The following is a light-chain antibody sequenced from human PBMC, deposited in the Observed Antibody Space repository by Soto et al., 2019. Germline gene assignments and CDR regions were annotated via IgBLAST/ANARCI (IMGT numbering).Light chain of an antibody. CDR2: GAS. CDR3: QQYVSSPLT. J-gene: IGKJ4*01. CDR1: QSVSSSY. V-gene: IGKV3-20*01. Sequence: EIVLTQSPGTLSFSPGERATLSCRASQSVSSSYLAWYQQKPGQAPRLLIYGASSRATGIPDRFSGSGSGTDFTLTISSLEPEDFAVYYCQQYVSSPLTFGGGTKVDIK.